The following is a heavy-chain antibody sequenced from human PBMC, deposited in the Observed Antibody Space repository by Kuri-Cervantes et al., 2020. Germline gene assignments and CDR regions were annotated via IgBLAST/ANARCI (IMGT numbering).Heavy chain of an antibody. Sequence: GESLKISCAASGFTFSSYSMNWVRQAPGKGLEWVSSISSSSSYIYYADSVKGRFTISRNNAKNSLYLQMNSLRAEDTAVYYCASMVRAGAFDIWGQGTRGTVSS. D-gene: IGHD3-10*01. CDR2: ISSSSSYI. CDR3: ASMVRAGAFDI. V-gene: IGHV3-21*01. CDR1: GFTFSSYS. J-gene: IGHJ3*02.